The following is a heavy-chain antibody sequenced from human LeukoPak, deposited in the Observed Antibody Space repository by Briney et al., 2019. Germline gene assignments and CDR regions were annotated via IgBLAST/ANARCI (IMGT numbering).Heavy chain of an antibody. V-gene: IGHV4-34*01. CDR2: INHSGST. CDR1: GGPFSGYY. CDR3: ARVVNCSGGSCYDQPFDY. Sequence: SETLSLTCAVYGGPFSGYYWSWIRQPPGKGLEWIGEINHSGSTNYNPSLKSRVTISVDTSKNQFSLKLSSVTAVDTAVYYCARVVNCSGGSCYDQPFDYWGQGTLVTVSS. D-gene: IGHD2-15*01. J-gene: IGHJ4*02.